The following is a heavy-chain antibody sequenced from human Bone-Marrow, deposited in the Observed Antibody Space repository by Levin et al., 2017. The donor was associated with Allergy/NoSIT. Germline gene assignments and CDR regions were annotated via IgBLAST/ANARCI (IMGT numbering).Heavy chain of an antibody. D-gene: IGHD5-24*01. Sequence: PGESLKISCKASGDTFRSYTFTWVRQAPGHGLQWMGGILPSFGSPHYAQNFQGRVTITADASTGTAYMELSGLTSEDTAIYYCARGERGDGYNYWESTAFDIWGQGTMVTVSS. CDR3: ARGERGDGYNYWESTAFDI. CDR2: ILPSFGSP. CDR1: GDTFRSYT. V-gene: IGHV1-69*01. J-gene: IGHJ3*02.